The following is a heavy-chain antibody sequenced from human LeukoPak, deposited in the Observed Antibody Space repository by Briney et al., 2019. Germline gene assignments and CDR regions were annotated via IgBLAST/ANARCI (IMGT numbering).Heavy chain of an antibody. CDR3: ARFPGGAEYRHYYYMDV. V-gene: IGHV4-59*01. CDR2: IYYSETT. CDR1: GGSISSYY. D-gene: IGHD1-14*01. Sequence: SETLSLTCTVSGGSISSYYWSWIRQPPGKGLECIGFIYYSETTNYNPSFKSRVTISEDTSKNQFSLKLNSVTAADTAVYYCARFPGGAEYRHYYYMDVWGKGTTVTVSS. J-gene: IGHJ6*03.